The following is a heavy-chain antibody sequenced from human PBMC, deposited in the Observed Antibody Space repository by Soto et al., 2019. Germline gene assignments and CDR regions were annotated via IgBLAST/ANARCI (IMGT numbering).Heavy chain of an antibody. CDR1: GGSISSGDYY. V-gene: IGHV4-30-4*01. J-gene: IGHJ4*02. D-gene: IGHD2-8*02. CDR2: IYYRGST. Sequence: KPSETLSLTCTVAGGSISSGDYYWSWIRQPPGKGLEGIGYIYYRGSTYYNPSLKSRVTISVDKSKNQFSLKLSSVTAADTAVYYCARDVRVPGGDFFDYWGQGTLVTVSS. CDR3: ARDVRVPGGDFFDY.